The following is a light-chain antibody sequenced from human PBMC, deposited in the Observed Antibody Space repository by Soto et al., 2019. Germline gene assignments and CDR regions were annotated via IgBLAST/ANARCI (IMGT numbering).Light chain of an antibody. CDR1: QSVDSSY. V-gene: IGKV3-20*01. CDR2: ATS. CDR3: QWYGASSFT. Sequence: EIVLTQSPGTLSLSPGERATLYCRASQSVDSSYLSWYQHKPGQAPRLLTYATSSRATGIPDRFSGSGSGTDFTITISRLEPEDFAVYYCQWYGASSFTFGQGTNLEIK. J-gene: IGKJ2*01.